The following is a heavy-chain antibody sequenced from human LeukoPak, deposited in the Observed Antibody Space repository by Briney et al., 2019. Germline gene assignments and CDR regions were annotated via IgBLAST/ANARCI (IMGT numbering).Heavy chain of an antibody. J-gene: IGHJ4*02. CDR2: IYYSGST. CDR1: GGSISSGGYY. CDR3: ARASSGWTFDY. Sequence: KPSETLSITCTVSGGSISSGGYYWSWIRQHPGKGLEWIGYIYYSGSTYYNPSLKSRVTISVDTSKNQFSLKLSSVTAADTAVYYCARASSGWTFDYWGQGTLVTVSS. V-gene: IGHV4-31*03. D-gene: IGHD6-19*01.